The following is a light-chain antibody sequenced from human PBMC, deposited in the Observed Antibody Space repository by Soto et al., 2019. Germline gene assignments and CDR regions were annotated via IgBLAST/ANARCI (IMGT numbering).Light chain of an antibody. CDR3: QQYNNWPLYS. CDR1: QSVSNT. Sequence: EIVMTQSPATLSVSPGVRATLSCRASQSVSNTLAWYQQKPGQAPRLLIYVASTRATGIPARFSGSGSGMYFTLTISSLQSEDFAVYYCQQYNNWPLYSFGQGTRLEIK. CDR2: VAS. J-gene: IGKJ2*03. V-gene: IGKV3-15*01.